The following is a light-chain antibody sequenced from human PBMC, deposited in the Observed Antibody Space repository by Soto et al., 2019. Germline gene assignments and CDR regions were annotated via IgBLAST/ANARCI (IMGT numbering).Light chain of an antibody. Sequence: EIVMTQSPATLSVSPGERATLSCRASQSVSSNLAWYQQKPRQAPRLLIYGASTRATGIPARFRGSGSGTEFTLTISSLQSEDFAIYFCQQYNNWPPDRTFGQGTEVEIK. CDR2: GAS. CDR3: QQYNNWPPDRT. V-gene: IGKV3-15*01. CDR1: QSVSSN. J-gene: IGKJ1*01.